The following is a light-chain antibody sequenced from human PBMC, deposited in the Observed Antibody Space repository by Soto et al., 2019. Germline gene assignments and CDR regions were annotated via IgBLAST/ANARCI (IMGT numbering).Light chain of an antibody. J-gene: IGKJ4*01. CDR1: QSVSSN. CDR3: QQYNNWPPVT. V-gene: IGKV3-15*01. Sequence: EIVMTQSPATLSVSPGERTTLSCRASQSVSSNLAWYQQKPGLAPRLLIYGASTRATGITARSSGSGSGTAFTLTISSLQSEDFAVYYGQQYNNWPPVTFGGGTKVEIK. CDR2: GAS.